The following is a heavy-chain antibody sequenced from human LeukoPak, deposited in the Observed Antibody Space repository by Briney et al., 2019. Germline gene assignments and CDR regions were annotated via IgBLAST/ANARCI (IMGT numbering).Heavy chain of an antibody. D-gene: IGHD1-26*01. CDR3: AEASRSCDHY. CDR1: GGTFSRYA. CDR2: YIPMFGTA. V-gene: IGHV1-69*01. Sequence: SVKVPYKPSGGTFSRYAISWVRQAPGQGLEWMGGYIPMFGTANYAQNFQNRVTITADESTSTFSMEVSSLRPEDTAVYFCAEASRSCDHYWCQGRLLVTVSS. J-gene: IGHJ4*02.